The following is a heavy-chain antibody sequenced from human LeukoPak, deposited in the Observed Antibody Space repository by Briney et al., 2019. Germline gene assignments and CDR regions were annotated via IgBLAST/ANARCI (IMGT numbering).Heavy chain of an antibody. D-gene: IGHD6-19*01. V-gene: IGHV4-59*02. CDR2: IYDGGSA. Sequence: SETLPLTCTVSGGSVSGWYWSWIRQPPGKGLEWIGHIYDGGSANHNPSLNSRVTMSVDTSKNQFSLKLSSVTAADTAVYYCARETRLMGYSSGLGFNYWGQGTLVTVSS. CDR1: GGSVSGWY. CDR3: ARETRLMGYSSGLGFNY. J-gene: IGHJ4*02.